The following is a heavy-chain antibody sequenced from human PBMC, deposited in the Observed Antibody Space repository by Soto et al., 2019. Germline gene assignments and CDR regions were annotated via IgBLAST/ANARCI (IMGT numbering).Heavy chain of an antibody. D-gene: IGHD1-1*01. CDR3: PKEFGSTWIDH. V-gene: IGHV3-30*18. J-gene: IGHJ4*02. CDR1: GFTLTTSG. Sequence: GGSLRLSCAASGFTLTTSGMHWVRQAPGKGLEWVAAMSYDGTKEYYADSVKGRFTISRDSSRNTLFLQLNSLRAEDTAVYYCPKEFGSTWIDHWGEGTPAPVYS. CDR2: MSYDGTKE.